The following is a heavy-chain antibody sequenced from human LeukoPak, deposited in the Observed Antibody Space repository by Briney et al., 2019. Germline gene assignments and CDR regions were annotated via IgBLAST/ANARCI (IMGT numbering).Heavy chain of an antibody. J-gene: IGHJ4*02. D-gene: IGHD2/OR15-2a*01. CDR1: GFTFDDYG. CDR3: AKGANRLRLYAHFDY. CDR2: ISGSGGST. Sequence: TGGSLRLSCAASGFTFDDYGMSWVRQAPGKGLEWVSAISGSGGSTYYADSVKGRFTISRDNSKNTLYLQMNSLRAEDTAVYYCAKGANRLRLYAHFDYWGQGTLVTVSS. V-gene: IGHV3-23*01.